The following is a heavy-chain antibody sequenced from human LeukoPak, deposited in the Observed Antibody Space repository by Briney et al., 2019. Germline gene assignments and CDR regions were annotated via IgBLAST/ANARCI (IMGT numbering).Heavy chain of an antibody. CDR3: TTIKRGDIFGYFDF. CDR2: VFDSGRT. CDR1: GGSMTTHH. V-gene: IGHV4-59*11. D-gene: IGHD5-18*01. J-gene: IGHJ4*02. Sequence: SETLSLTCTVSGGSMTTHHWNWIRQTPGKGLEWIGYVFDSGRTKVNPSLTSRVTLSTDTSKNQLSLRLSSVTAAVTAVYYCTTIKRGDIFGYFDFWGQGILVTVSS.